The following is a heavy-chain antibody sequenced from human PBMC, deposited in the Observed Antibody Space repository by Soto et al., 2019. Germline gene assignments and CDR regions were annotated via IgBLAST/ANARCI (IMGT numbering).Heavy chain of an antibody. J-gene: IGHJ6*02. CDR3: ARDNGYSSSPGYYYGMGV. D-gene: IGHD6-6*01. Sequence: GGSLRLSCAASGFTFSSYSINWVRQAPGKGLEWVAVIWYDGSNKYYADSVKGRFTISRDNSKNTLYLQMNSLRAEDTAVYYCARDNGYSSSPGYYYGMGVWGQGTTVTVSS. CDR2: IWYDGSNK. V-gene: IGHV3-33*08. CDR1: GFTFSSYS.